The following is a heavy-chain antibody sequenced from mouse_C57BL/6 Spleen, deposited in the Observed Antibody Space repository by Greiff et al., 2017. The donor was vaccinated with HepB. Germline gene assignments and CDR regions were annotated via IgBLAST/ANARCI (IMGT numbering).Heavy chain of an antibody. V-gene: IGHV1-74*01. J-gene: IGHJ3*01. CDR1: GYTFTSYW. CDR2: IHPSDSDT. D-gene: IGHD1-1*01. CDR3: AISPPHYYGSSYLAY. Sequence: QVQLKQPGAELVKPGASVKVSCKASGYTFTSYWMHWVKQRPGQGLEWIGRIHPSDSDTNYNQKFKGKATLTVDKSSSTAYMQLSSLTSEDSAVYYCAISPPHYYGSSYLAYWGQGTLVTVSA.